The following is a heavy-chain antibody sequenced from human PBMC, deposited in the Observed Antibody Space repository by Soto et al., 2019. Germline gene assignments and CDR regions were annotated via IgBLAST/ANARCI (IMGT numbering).Heavy chain of an antibody. Sequence: QVQLVQSGAEVKKPGSSVKVSCKASGGTFSSYTISWVRQAPGQGLEWMGRIIPILGIANYAQKFQGRVTITADKSTSTAYMELSSLRSEDTAVYYCASSLGSGYYKLYYFDYWGQGTLVPVSS. CDR3: ASSLGSGYYKLYYFDY. V-gene: IGHV1-69*02. D-gene: IGHD3-3*01. J-gene: IGHJ4*02. CDR1: GGTFSSYT. CDR2: IIPILGIA.